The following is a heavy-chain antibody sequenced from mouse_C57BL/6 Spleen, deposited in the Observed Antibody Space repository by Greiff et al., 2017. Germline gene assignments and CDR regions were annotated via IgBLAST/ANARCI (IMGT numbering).Heavy chain of an antibody. J-gene: IGHJ4*01. CDR2: IDPSDSYT. CDR1: GYTFTSYW. CDR3: ARCAYCSSLYYAMDY. Sequence: QVQLQQPGAELVMPGASVKLSCKASGYTFTSYWMHWVKQRPGQGLEWIGEIDPSDSYTNYNQKFKGKSTLTVDKSSSTAYMQLSSLTSEDSAVYYCARCAYCSSLYYAMDYWGQGTSVTVSS. D-gene: IGHD1-1*01. V-gene: IGHV1-69*01.